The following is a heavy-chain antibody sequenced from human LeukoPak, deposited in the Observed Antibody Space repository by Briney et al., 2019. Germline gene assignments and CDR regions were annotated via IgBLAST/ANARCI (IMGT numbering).Heavy chain of an antibody. D-gene: IGHD6-13*01. Sequence: SETLSLTCAVYGGSFSGYYWSWIRQPPGKGLEWIGEINHSGSTNYNPSLKSRVTISVDTSKNQFSLKLSSVTAADTAVYYCARRIAAARVDYWGQGTLVTVSS. V-gene: IGHV4-34*01. CDR2: INHSGST. CDR3: ARRIAAARVDY. CDR1: GGSFSGYY. J-gene: IGHJ4*02.